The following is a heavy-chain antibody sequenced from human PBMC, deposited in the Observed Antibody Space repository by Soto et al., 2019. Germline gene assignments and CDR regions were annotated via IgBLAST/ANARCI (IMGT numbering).Heavy chain of an antibody. V-gene: IGHV4-39*01. CDR3: ARHERYSSSYVDY. Sequence: QLQLQESGPGLVKPSETLSLTCTVSGGSISSSSYYWGWIRQPPGKGLEWIGSIYYSGSTYYNPSLKSRVTISVDTSKNQFSLKLSSVTAADTAVYYCARHERYSSSYVDYWGQGTLVTVSS. J-gene: IGHJ4*02. D-gene: IGHD6-6*01. CDR2: IYYSGST. CDR1: GGSISSSSYY.